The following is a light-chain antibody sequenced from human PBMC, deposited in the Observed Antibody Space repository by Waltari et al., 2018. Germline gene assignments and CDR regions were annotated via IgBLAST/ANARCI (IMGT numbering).Light chain of an antibody. J-gene: IGKJ4*01. V-gene: IGKV4-1*01. Sequence: DIVMTQSPDSLALSLGERATNNRKSSQSVLYSSNNKNYLAWYQQKPGQPPKLLIYWASSRQSGVPDRFSGSGSGTDFTLTISSLQAEDVAVYYCQQYYSTPRFFGGGTKVEIK. CDR3: QQYYSTPRF. CDR1: QSVLYSSNNKNY. CDR2: WAS.